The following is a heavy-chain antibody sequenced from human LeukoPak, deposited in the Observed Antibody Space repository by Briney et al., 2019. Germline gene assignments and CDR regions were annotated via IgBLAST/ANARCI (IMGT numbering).Heavy chain of an antibody. J-gene: IGHJ4*02. CDR3: ARDFAREFTIDY. Sequence: PGGSLRLSCAASGSTFSNYNMNWVRQPPGKGLQWVSYISSSSNIIYYADSVKGRFTISRDNAKNSLFLQMNSLRAEDTAVYYCARDFAREFTIDYWGQGTLVTVS. CDR2: ISSSSNII. D-gene: IGHD3-10*01. V-gene: IGHV3-48*01. CDR1: GSTFSNYN.